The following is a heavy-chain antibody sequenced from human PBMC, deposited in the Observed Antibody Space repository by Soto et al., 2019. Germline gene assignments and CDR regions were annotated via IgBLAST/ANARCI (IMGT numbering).Heavy chain of an antibody. D-gene: IGHD6-6*01. Sequence: QVQLVQSGAEVKKPGSSVKVSCKASGGTFSSYAISWVRQAPGQGLEWMGGIIPIFGTANYAQKVQGRVTITADESTSTAYMELSSLRSEDTAVYYCARGGQQLVISYYYGMDVWGQGTTVTVSS. CDR1: GGTFSSYA. CDR2: IIPIFGTA. CDR3: ARGGQQLVISYYYGMDV. J-gene: IGHJ6*02. V-gene: IGHV1-69*12.